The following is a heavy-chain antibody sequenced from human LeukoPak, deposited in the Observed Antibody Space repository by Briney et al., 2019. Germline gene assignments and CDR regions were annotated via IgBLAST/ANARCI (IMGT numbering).Heavy chain of an antibody. Sequence: ASVKVSCKASGYTFTSYAMNWVRQAPGQGLEWMGWIKTNTGNPTYAQGFTGRFVFSLDTSVSTAYLQISSLKAEDTAVYYCARVGAMVNPYYYYYYMDVWGKGTTVTVSS. CDR3: ARVGAMVNPYYYYYYMDV. J-gene: IGHJ6*03. D-gene: IGHD5-18*01. V-gene: IGHV7-4-1*02. CDR2: IKTNTGNP. CDR1: GYTFTSYA.